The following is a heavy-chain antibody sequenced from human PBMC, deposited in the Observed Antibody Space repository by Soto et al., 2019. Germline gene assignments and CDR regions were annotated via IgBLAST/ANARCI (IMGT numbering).Heavy chain of an antibody. CDR3: TRGNRPYGMDV. CDR2: IRSKAYGGTT. J-gene: IGHJ6*01. Sequence: PGGSLRISCTGSGFTFGDYAMSWVRRAPGKGLELVGFIRSKAYGGTTEWAASVRGRFTFSRDDSKRIAYLQMNSLKTEDTGVYWCTRGNRPYGMDVWGQGTTVTVSS. V-gene: IGHV3-49*04. D-gene: IGHD6-6*01. CDR1: GFTFGDYA.